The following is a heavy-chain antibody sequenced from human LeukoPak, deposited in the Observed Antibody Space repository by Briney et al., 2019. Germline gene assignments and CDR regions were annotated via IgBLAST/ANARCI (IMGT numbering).Heavy chain of an antibody. CDR2: IYYSGST. D-gene: IGHD3-22*01. CDR1: GVSISSYS. Sequence: SQTLSLTSTVSGVSISSYSWSWIRQPPGKGLEWIGYIYYSGSTNYNPSLKSRVTISVDTSKNQFSLKLSSVTAAGTAVYYCARDYYDSSGSEGYYYMDVWGKGTTVTVFS. V-gene: IGHV4-59*01. J-gene: IGHJ6*03. CDR3: ARDYYDSSGSEGYYYMDV.